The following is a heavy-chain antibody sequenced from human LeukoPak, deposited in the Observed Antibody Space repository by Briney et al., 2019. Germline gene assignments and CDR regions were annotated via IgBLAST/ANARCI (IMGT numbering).Heavy chain of an antibody. Sequence: SQTLSLTCTVSGGSISSGDYYWSWIRQPPGKGLEWIGYIYYSGSTYYNPSLKSRVTISVDTSKNQFSLKLSSVTAADTAVYYCARHPSSLAAADDYWGQGTLVTVSS. D-gene: IGHD6-13*01. CDR2: IYYSGST. CDR1: GGSISSGDYY. CDR3: ARHPSSLAAADDY. J-gene: IGHJ4*02. V-gene: IGHV4-30-4*01.